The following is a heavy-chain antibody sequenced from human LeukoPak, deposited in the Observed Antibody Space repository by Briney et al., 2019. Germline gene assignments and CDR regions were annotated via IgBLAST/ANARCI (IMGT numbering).Heavy chain of an antibody. V-gene: IGHV3-43*02. D-gene: IGHD1-7*01. CDR1: GFTFDDFA. J-gene: IGHJ4*02. Sequence: QPGGSLRLSCVASGFTFDDFAMHWVRHAPGRGLEWVSLISGDGGSTYYADSVKGRFTISRDNSKNSLYLQMNSLRTEDSAFYYCAKDLWITATTPGFDYWGQGTLVTVSS. CDR2: ISGDGGST. CDR3: AKDLWITATTPGFDY.